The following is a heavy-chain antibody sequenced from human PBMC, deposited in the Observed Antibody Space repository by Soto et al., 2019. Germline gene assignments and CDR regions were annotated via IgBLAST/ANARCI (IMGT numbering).Heavy chain of an antibody. V-gene: IGHV3-23*01. J-gene: IGHJ5*02. CDR3: AKDHRVVVAATGWFDP. Sequence: GGSLRLSCAASGFTFSSYAMSWVRQAPGKGLEWVSAISGSGGSTYYADSVKGRFTISRDNSKNTLYLQMNSLRAEDTAVYYCAKDHRVVVAATGWFDPWGQGTLVTVSS. CDR1: GFTFSSYA. CDR2: ISGSGGST. D-gene: IGHD2-15*01.